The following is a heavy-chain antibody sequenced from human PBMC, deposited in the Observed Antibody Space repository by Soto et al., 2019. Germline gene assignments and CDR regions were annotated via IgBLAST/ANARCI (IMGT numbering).Heavy chain of an antibody. CDR1: GGSFSGYY. CDR3: ARVGHYGLNWFDP. Sequence: SETLSLTCAVYGGSFSGYYWSWIRQPPGKGLEWIGEINHSGSTNYNPSLKSRVTISVDTSKNQFSLKLSSVTAADTAVYYCARVGHYGLNWFDPWGQGTLVTIS. V-gene: IGHV4-34*01. D-gene: IGHD4-17*01. J-gene: IGHJ5*02. CDR2: INHSGST.